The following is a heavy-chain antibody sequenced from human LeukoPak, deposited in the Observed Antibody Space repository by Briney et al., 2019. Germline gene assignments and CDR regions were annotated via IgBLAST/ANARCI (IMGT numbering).Heavy chain of an antibody. V-gene: IGHV3-23*01. CDR1: GFTFNSYA. CDR3: AKDLGRYRNNYFDY. D-gene: IGHD1-26*01. J-gene: IGHJ4*02. Sequence: GGSLRLSCAASGFTFNSYAMSWVRQAPEKGLEWVGTISGSGGGTYYADSVKGRSTISRDDSKNTLYLKMNSLRAEDTAVYYCAKDLGRYRNNYFDYWGQGTLVTVSS. CDR2: ISGSGGGT.